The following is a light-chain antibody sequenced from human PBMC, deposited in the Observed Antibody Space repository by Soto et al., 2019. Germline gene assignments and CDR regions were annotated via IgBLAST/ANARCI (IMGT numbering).Light chain of an antibody. Sequence: DIQMTQSPSTLSASVGDRVTITCRASHSIDTLLAWYQHKPGKDPKLLIYEASTFEIGNPLRFSGSGSGREYTLTITTLQPDDFATYYCQHYYTYPYTFSQATKVEIK. J-gene: IGKJ1*01. CDR1: HSIDTL. CDR3: QHYYTYPYT. CDR2: EAS. V-gene: IGKV1-5*01.